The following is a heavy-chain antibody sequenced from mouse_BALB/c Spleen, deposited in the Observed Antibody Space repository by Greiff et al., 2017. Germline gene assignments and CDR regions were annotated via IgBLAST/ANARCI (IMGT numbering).Heavy chain of an antibody. CDR3: AKNLAGGFAMDY. CDR1: GFSLTSYG. J-gene: IGHJ4*01. CDR2: IWRGGST. Sequence: VKLVESGPSLVQPSQSLSITCTVSGFSLTSYGVHWVRQSPGKGLEWLGVIWRGGSTDYNAAFMSRLSITKDNSKSQVFFKMNSLQADDTAIYYCAKNLAGGFAMDYWGQGTTVTVSS. V-gene: IGHV2-5-1*01.